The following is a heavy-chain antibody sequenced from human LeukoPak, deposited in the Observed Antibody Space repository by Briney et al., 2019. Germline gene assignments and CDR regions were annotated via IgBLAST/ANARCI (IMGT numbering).Heavy chain of an antibody. Sequence: EASVKVSCKASGGTFSSYAISWVRQAPGQGLEWMGWMNPNSGNTGYAQKFQGRVTMTRNTSISTAYMELSSLRSEDTAVYYCAKIVGFRYDYKTRPPKYYYYYMDVWGKGTTVTVSS. V-gene: IGHV1-8*02. CDR3: AKIVGFRYDYKTRPPKYYYYYMDV. CDR2: MNPNSGNT. J-gene: IGHJ6*03. D-gene: IGHD3-16*01. CDR1: GGTFSSYA.